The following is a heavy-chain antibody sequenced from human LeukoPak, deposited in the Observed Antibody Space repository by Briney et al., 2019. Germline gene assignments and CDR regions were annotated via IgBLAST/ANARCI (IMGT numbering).Heavy chain of an antibody. V-gene: IGHV6-1*01. Sequence: SQTLSLTCAISGDSVSSNSATWNWIRQSPSRGLEWLGRTYYKSKWYSDYAVSVKSRITINSDTSKNHFSLQLNSVTPEDTAVYYCARVSSPWSPRDAFDIWGQGTVVTVSS. CDR1: GDSVSSNSAT. J-gene: IGHJ3*02. D-gene: IGHD1-26*01. CDR3: ARVSSPWSPRDAFDI. CDR2: TYYKSKWYS.